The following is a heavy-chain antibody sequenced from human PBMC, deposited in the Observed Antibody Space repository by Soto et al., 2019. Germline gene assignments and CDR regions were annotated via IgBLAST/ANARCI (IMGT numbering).Heavy chain of an antibody. Sequence: EVQLLESGGGLVQPGGSLRLSCAASGFTFNTYVMSWVRQAAGKGLEWVSAITGSGGSTDYADSVKGRFTISRDNSKNTLYLQMNSLRAEDTAVYYCAKERHSGSYYKLGDYWGQGTLVTVSS. V-gene: IGHV3-23*01. CDR2: ITGSGGST. J-gene: IGHJ4*02. CDR1: GFTFNTYV. CDR3: AKERHSGSYYKLGDY. D-gene: IGHD3-10*01.